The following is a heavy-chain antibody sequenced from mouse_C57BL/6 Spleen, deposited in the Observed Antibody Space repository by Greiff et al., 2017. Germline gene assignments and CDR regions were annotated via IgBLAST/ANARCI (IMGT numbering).Heavy chain of an antibody. J-gene: IGHJ2*01. D-gene: IGHD2-4*01. CDR1: GYTFTDYN. Sequence: VQLQQSGPELVKPGASVKIPCKASGYTFTDYNMDWVKQSHGKSLEWIGDINPNNGGTIYNQKFKGKATLTVDKSSSTAYMELRSLTSEDTAVYYCARCAGLRRATDFDYWGQGTTLTGSS. CDR2: INPNNGGT. CDR3: ARCAGLRRATDFDY. V-gene: IGHV1-18*01.